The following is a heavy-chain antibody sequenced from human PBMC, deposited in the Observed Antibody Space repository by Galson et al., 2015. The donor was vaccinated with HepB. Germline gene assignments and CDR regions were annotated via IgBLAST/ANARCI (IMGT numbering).Heavy chain of an antibody. CDR1: GFTFSSYS. D-gene: IGHD3-22*01. CDR2: ISSSRTTI. J-gene: IGHJ4*02. CDR3: VRDLPGSSVYN. Sequence: SLRLSCAASGFTFSSYSMNWVRQAPGKGLEWVSYISSSRTTIYYADSVKGRFTISRDNAKNSLYLQMNSLGADDTALYYCVRDLPGSSVYNWGQGTLVTVSS. V-gene: IGHV3-48*04.